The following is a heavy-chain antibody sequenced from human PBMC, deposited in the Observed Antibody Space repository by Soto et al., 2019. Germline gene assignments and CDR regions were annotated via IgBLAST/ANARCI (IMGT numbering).Heavy chain of an antibody. J-gene: IGHJ5*02. D-gene: IGHD3-3*01. V-gene: IGHV4-59*01. Sequence: LETLSLTCTVSGGSISSFYWNWIRQPPGKGLEWIGYIYYSGSTNYNPSLKSRVTMSVDTSKNQFSLKLSSVTAADTAVYYCARDAVLLSEWSSARRVSWFDPWGQGTLVTVSS. CDR3: ARDAVLLSEWSSARRVSWFDP. CDR2: IYYSGST. CDR1: GGSISSFY.